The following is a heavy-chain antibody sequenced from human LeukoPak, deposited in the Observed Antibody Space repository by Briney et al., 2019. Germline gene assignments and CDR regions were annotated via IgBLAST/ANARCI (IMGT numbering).Heavy chain of an antibody. CDR3: ARGAVAGTDY. J-gene: IGHJ4*02. D-gene: IGHD6-19*01. CDR1: GYTFTGYY. Sequence: ASVKVSCKASGYTFTGYYMHWVRQAPGQGLEWMGWMNPNSGNTGYAQKFQGRVTMTRNTSISTAYMELSSLRSEDTAVYYCARGAVAGTDYWGQGTLVTVSS. V-gene: IGHV1-8*02. CDR2: MNPNSGNT.